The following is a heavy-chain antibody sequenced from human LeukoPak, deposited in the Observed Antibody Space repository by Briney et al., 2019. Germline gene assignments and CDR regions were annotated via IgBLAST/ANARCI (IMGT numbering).Heavy chain of an antibody. CDR2: IYPGDSDT. CDR1: GYSFTSYW. J-gene: IGHJ6*03. D-gene: IGHD6-25*01. Sequence: GESLQISCKGSGYSFTSYWIGWVRQLPGKGLEWMGIIYPGDSDTRYSPSFQGQVTISADKSISTAYLQWSSLKASDTAMYYCARGGDYYYYYMDVWGKGTTVTVSS. V-gene: IGHV5-51*01. CDR3: ARGGDYYYYYMDV.